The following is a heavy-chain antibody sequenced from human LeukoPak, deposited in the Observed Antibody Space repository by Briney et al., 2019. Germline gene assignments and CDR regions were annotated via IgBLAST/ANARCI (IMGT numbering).Heavy chain of an antibody. CDR1: GFTFSSYA. CDR2: ITTGGPNT. CDR3: AKDGGLWVSAHWGDS. D-gene: IGHD7-27*01. Sequence: GGSLRLSCAASGFTFSSYAMSWVRQAPGKGLRWVSTITTGGPNTYYADSVKGRFTVSRDDSKNTLYLQMNSLRAEDTAVYYCAKDGGLWVSAHWGDSWGRGTLVTVSS. V-gene: IGHV3-23*01. J-gene: IGHJ4*02.